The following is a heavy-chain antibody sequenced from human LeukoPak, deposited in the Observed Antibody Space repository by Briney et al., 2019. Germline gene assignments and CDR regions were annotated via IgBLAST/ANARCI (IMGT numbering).Heavy chain of an antibody. CDR1: GFTFDDYG. Sequence: PGGSLRLSCAASGFTFDDYGMSWVRQAPGKGLEWVSGINWNGGSTGYADSVKGRFTISRDNAKNSLYLQMNSLRAEDTALYHCARQVVPAAPYYYYYYMDVWGKGTTVTVSS. V-gene: IGHV3-20*01. CDR2: INWNGGST. D-gene: IGHD2-2*01. CDR3: ARQVVPAAPYYYYYYMDV. J-gene: IGHJ6*03.